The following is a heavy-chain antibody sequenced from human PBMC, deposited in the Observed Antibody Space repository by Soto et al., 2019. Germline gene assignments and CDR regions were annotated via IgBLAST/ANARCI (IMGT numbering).Heavy chain of an antibody. V-gene: IGHV3-43*01. CDR1: GFTFSSDG. CDR3: VKEMSTLFFDY. D-gene: IGHD3-10*01. Sequence: PAESLRLSCAASGFTFSSDGMHWVRQAVGKCLEWVSLIDRNGAYTAYADSVEGRFTISRDNSKKFLYLQMNSLRTEDTAFYYCVKEMSTLFFDYWGQGT. J-gene: IGHJ4*02. CDR2: IDRNGAYT.